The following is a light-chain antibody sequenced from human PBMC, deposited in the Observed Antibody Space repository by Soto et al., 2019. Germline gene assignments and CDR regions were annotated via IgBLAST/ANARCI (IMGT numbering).Light chain of an antibody. CDR3: MQALQTPLYT. J-gene: IGKJ2*01. Sequence: DIVMTQSPLSLPVTPGEPASISYRSSQSLRHSNGYNYLDWYLQKPGQSPQLLIYLGSNRASGVPDRFSGSGSGTDFTLEISRVEAEDVGVYYCMQALQTPLYTFGQGTKLEIK. V-gene: IGKV2-28*01. CDR2: LGS. CDR1: QSLRHSNGYNY.